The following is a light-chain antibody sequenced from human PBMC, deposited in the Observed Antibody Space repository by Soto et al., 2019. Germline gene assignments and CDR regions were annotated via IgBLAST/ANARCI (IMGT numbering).Light chain of an antibody. Sequence: QSALTQPASVSGSPGQSITISCTGTSSDVGGYNYVSWYQQHPGKAPKLMIYEVSNRPSGVSNRFSGSKSGNTASLTISGLQAEDEADYYCSSYTSSSPHVVFGGGTNVTVL. V-gene: IGLV2-14*01. J-gene: IGLJ2*01. CDR3: SSYTSSSPHVV. CDR1: SSDVGGYNY. CDR2: EVS.